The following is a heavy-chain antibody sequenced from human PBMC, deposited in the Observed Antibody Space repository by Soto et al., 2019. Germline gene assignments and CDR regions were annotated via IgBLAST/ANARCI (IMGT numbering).Heavy chain of an antibody. CDR3: AHRRPLSRVWGGGDFDY. Sequence: QITLKESGPMRVKPTQTLALTCTFSGFSLTTSGVGVGWIRQPPGKALEWLAFIYWDDDKRYSPSLKSRLSNPKGTSKKEGLPIKTRLGPAGTATYYCAHRRPLSRVWGGGDFDYWGQGTLVTVSS. J-gene: IGHJ4*02. CDR2: IYWDDDK. D-gene: IGHD3-16*01. V-gene: IGHV2-5*02. CDR1: GFSLTTSGVG.